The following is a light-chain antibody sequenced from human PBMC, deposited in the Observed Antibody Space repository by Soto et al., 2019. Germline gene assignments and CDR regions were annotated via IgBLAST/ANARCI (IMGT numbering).Light chain of an antibody. Sequence: EIVLTQSPATLSLSTGERATLSCRASQSVSRYLAWYQQKPGQAPRLLIYDASNRATGIPARFSGSGSGTDFILTISILEPEDFAVYYCQQRSSWPLTFGGGTKVEIK. V-gene: IGKV3-11*01. J-gene: IGKJ4*01. CDR1: QSVSRY. CDR2: DAS. CDR3: QQRSSWPLT.